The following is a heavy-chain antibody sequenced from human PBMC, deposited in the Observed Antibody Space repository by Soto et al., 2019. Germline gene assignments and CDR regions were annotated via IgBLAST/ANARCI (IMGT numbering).Heavy chain of an antibody. Sequence: SVKVSCKGSGHAFPASGVRWVRQTLGQRLEWMGWILVGSGDTKYSEKFQDRITFTRDRSTSTVYMEMGGLRSEDTAIYFCAAYSCGFYRAFDYWGQGALVTVSS. CDR1: GHAFPASG. CDR2: ILVGSGDT. D-gene: IGHD3-22*01. V-gene: IGHV1-58*01. J-gene: IGHJ4*02. CDR3: AAYSCGFYRAFDY.